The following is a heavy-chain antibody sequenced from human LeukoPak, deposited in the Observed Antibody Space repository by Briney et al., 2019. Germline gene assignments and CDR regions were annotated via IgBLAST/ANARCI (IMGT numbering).Heavy chain of an antibody. V-gene: IGHV3-30*02. Sequence: GGSLRLSCAASGFTFSSYGMHWVRQAPGKGLKWVAFIRYDGSNKYYADSVKGRCTISRDNSKNTLYLQMNSLRAGDTAVYYCAKDLGCSGGSCYSGVDYWGQGTLVTVSS. D-gene: IGHD2-15*01. CDR2: IRYDGSNK. CDR1: GFTFSSYG. CDR3: AKDLGCSGGSCYSGVDY. J-gene: IGHJ4*02.